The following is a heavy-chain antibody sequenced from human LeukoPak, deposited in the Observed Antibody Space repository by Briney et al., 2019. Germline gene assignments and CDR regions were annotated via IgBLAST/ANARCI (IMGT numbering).Heavy chain of an antibody. V-gene: IGHV4-34*01. Sequence: SETLSLTCTVSAGSISSYYWTWIRQPPGKGLEWIGEINHSGSTNYNPSLKSRVTISVDTSKNQFSLKLSSVTAADTAVYYCARGLWCSGGSCYADGDYWGQGTLVTVSS. J-gene: IGHJ4*02. CDR3: ARGLWCSGGSCYADGDY. CDR1: AGSISSYY. D-gene: IGHD2-15*01. CDR2: INHSGST.